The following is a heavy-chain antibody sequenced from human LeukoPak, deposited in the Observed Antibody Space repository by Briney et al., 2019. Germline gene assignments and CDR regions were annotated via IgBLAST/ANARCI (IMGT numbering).Heavy chain of an antibody. CDR3: TARAYYYCYMDV. CDR1: GFTFSNAW. J-gene: IGHJ6*03. Sequence: PGGSLRLSCAASGFTFSNAWMRWVSQARGKGGEWVGRNKSKTDGGTTGYAAPVKARFTISRDHSINTLYLQMNSLKTDDTAVYYCTARAYYYCYMDVWGKGTTVTVSS. CDR2: NKSKTDGGTT. V-gene: IGHV3-15*01.